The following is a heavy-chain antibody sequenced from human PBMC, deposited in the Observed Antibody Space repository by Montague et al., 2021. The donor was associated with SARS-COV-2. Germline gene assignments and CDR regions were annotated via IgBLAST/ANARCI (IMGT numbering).Heavy chain of an antibody. Sequence: SLSLSFSASGFPFDDYGMSRVRQAPGKGLEWVSAINWNGGSTGYADSVKGRFTISRDNAKNSLYQQMNSLRAEDTALYYCARDVEGFGELQVDYWGQGTLVTVSS. D-gene: IGHD3-10*01. CDR2: INWNGGST. J-gene: IGHJ4*02. V-gene: IGHV3-20*03. CDR1: GFPFDDYG. CDR3: ARDVEGFGELQVDY.